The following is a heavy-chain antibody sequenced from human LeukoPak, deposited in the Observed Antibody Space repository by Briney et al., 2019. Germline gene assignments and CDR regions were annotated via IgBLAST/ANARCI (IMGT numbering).Heavy chain of an antibody. V-gene: IGHV3-30*04. D-gene: IGHD4-23*01. CDR1: GFTFSSYA. J-gene: IGHJ4*02. CDR3: ARDSFNFDYGGNSGVDY. CDR2: ISYDGSNK. Sequence: GGSLRLSCAASGFTFSSYAMHWVRQAPGKGLEWVAVISYDGSNKYYADSVKGRFTISRDNSKNTLYLQTNSLRAEDTAVYYCARDSFNFDYGGNSGVDYWGQGTLVTVSS.